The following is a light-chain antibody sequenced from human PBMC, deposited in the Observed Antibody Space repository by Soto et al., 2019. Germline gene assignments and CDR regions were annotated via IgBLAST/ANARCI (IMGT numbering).Light chain of an antibody. J-gene: IGLJ3*02. CDR3: QSYDSSLSGGV. CDR1: SSNIGAGYD. V-gene: IGLV1-40*01. CDR2: GNS. Sequence: QSVLTQPPSVSGAPGQRVTISCTESSSNIGAGYDVHWYQQLPGTAPKLLIYGNSNRPSGVPDRFSGSKSGTSASLAITGLQAEDEAGYYCQSYDSSLSGGVFGGGTKLTVL.